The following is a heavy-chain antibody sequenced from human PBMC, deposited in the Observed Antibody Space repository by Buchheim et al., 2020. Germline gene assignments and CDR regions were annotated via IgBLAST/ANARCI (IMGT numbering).Heavy chain of an antibody. D-gene: IGHD6-13*01. J-gene: IGHJ6*02. CDR1: GGSISSSSYY. V-gene: IGHV4-61*02. Sequence: QVQLQESGPGLVKPSQTLSLTCTVSGGSISSSSYYWSWIRQPAGKGLEWIGRIYTSGSTYYNPSLKSRVTISVDTSKHLFSLKLSSVTAADTAVYYCARDSIAAADSYYYYYYGMDVWGQGTT. CDR2: IYTSGST. CDR3: ARDSIAAADSYYYYYYGMDV.